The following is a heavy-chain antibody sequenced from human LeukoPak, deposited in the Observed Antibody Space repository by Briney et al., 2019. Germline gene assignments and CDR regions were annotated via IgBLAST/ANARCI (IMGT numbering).Heavy chain of an antibody. D-gene: IGHD6-19*01. Sequence: GGSLRLSSAASGFTFSSYSMNWVRQAPGKGLEWVSSISSSSSYIYYADSVKGRFTISRDNAKNSLYLQMNSLRAEDTAVYYCAREFWGPIAVDGSRSAFDIWGQGTMVTVSS. CDR2: ISSSSSYI. CDR3: AREFWGPIAVDGSRSAFDI. V-gene: IGHV3-21*01. CDR1: GFTFSSYS. J-gene: IGHJ3*02.